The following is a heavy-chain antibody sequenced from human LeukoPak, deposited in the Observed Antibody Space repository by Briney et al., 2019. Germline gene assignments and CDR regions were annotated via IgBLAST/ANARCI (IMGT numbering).Heavy chain of an antibody. CDR1: GFTFSNYA. Sequence: GGSLRLSCAASGFTFSNYAMSWLRQAPGKGLEEFSAVSGSGVSTYYGDSVKYRFTISRDNSKNTLFLQMNSLRAEDTALYYCAKGAVAGNQKPGGYWGQGTLVTVSS. J-gene: IGHJ4*02. D-gene: IGHD6-19*01. CDR3: AKGAVAGNQKPGGY. CDR2: VSGSGVST. V-gene: IGHV3-23*01.